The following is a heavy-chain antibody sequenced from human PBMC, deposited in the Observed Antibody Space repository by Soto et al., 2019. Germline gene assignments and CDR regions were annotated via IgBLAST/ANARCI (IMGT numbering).Heavy chain of an antibody. CDR2: IYYSGTT. CDR3: ASRYGIAIDY. V-gene: IGHV4-59*08. D-gene: IGHD3-16*01. J-gene: IGHJ4*02. CDR1: GGTISSWY. Sequence: QVQLQESGPGLVKPSETLSLTCTVSGGTISSWYWSWIRQPPGKGLEWIGYIYYSGTTNCNPSPKRRVPTRADASKIQFSLKLRSVTAADTAVYYCASRYGIAIDYLGQGALVSVSS.